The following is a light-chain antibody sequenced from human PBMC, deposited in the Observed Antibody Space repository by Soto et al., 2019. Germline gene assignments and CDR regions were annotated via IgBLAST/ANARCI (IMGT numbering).Light chain of an antibody. Sequence: QSVLTQPASVSGSPGQSITISCTGTSSDVGGYNYVSWYQQHPGKAPKLMIYDVSDRPSGVSNRFSASKSGNTASLTISGLQAEDDADYYSCTDTNSRSPWVFRTGTKIPVL. CDR2: DVS. CDR1: SSDVGGYNY. CDR3: CTDTNSRSPWV. V-gene: IGLV2-14*03. J-gene: IGLJ1*01.